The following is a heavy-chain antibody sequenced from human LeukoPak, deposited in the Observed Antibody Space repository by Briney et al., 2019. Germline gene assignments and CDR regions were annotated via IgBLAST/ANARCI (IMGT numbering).Heavy chain of an antibody. CDR2: IYYSGST. V-gene: IGHV4-39*01. CDR1: GGSISSSSYY. D-gene: IGHD5-24*01. CDR3: ARLEMATTTPDY. Sequence: SETLSLTCTVSGGSISSSSYYWGWIRQPPGKGLEWIGSIYYSGSTNYNPSLKSRVTISVDTSKNQFSLKLSSVTAADTAVYYCARLEMATTTPDYWGQGTLVTVSS. J-gene: IGHJ4*02.